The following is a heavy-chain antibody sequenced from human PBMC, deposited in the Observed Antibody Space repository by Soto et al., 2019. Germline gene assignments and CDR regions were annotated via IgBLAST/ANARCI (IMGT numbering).Heavy chain of an antibody. V-gene: IGHV3-21*01. J-gene: IGHJ3*01. CDR2: IAARGSGYR. D-gene: IGHD3-16*01. CDR3: ARDLEGADVFDL. Sequence: GGSLRLSCAASGFTFNIYAMNWVRQAPGKGLEWVSSIAARGSGYRYYAESVKGRFTITRDVAKNSLYLQMNNLRADDTALYYCARDLEGADVFDLWGQGTMVTVSS. CDR1: GFTFNIYA.